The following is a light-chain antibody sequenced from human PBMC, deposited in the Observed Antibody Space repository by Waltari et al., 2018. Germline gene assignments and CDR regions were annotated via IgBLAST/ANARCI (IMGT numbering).Light chain of an antibody. J-gene: IGKJ2*03. Sequence: DIVMTQSPLSLPITPGEPASISCRSSQSLLQSNGNTYLHWYLQRPGQSPQLLIYGGSNRASGVPDRFSGSGSGTDFTLKISKVEAEDVGVYYCGQTIAFPYSFGQGTKVEIK. CDR3: GQTIAFPYS. CDR1: QSLLQSNGNTY. CDR2: GGS. V-gene: IGKV2-40*01.